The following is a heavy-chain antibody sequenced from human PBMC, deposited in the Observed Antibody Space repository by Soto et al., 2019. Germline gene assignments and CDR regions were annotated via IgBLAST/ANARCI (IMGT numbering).Heavy chain of an antibody. D-gene: IGHD6-13*01. V-gene: IGHV3-30*18. J-gene: IGHJ4*02. CDR3: AKGLKIAAAGKLGY. CDR2: ISYDGSTK. Sequence: QVQLVESGGGVVQPGRSLRLSCAASGFTFSSYGMHWFRQAPGKGLEWVAVISYDGSTKYYADSVKGRFTISRDNSKNTLYLQMNFLRAEDTAVYYCAKGLKIAAAGKLGYWGQGTLVTGSS. CDR1: GFTFSSYG.